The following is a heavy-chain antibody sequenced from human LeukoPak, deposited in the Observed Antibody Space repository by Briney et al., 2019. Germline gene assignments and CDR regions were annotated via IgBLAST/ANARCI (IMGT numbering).Heavy chain of an antibody. CDR3: ARGGNSSKRVDYFDY. V-gene: IGHV1-46*01. D-gene: IGHD6-13*01. Sequence: ASVKVSCKASGYTFTGYYMHWVRQAPGQGLEWMGIINPSGGSTSYAQKFQGRVTMTRDMSTSTVYMELSSLRSEDTAVYYCARGGNSSKRVDYFDYWGQGTLVTVSS. J-gene: IGHJ4*02. CDR1: GYTFTGYY. CDR2: INPSGGST.